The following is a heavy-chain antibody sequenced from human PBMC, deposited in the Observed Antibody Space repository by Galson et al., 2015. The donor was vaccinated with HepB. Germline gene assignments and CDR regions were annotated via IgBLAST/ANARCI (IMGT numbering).Heavy chain of an antibody. CDR2: IYYSGST. CDR3: ARHGYYSAPSRPDNWFDP. J-gene: IGHJ5*02. V-gene: IGHV4-39*01. Sequence: TLSLTCTVSGGSISSSSYYWGWIRQPPGKGLEWIGSIYYSGSTYYNPSLKSRVTISVDTSKNQFSLKLSSVTAADTAVYYCARHGYYSAPSRPDNWFDPWGQGTLVTVSS. CDR1: GGSISSSSYY. D-gene: IGHD3-22*01.